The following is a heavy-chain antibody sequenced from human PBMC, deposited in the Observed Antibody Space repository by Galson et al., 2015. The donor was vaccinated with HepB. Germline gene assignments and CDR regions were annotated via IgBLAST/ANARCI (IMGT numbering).Heavy chain of an antibody. Sequence: TLSLTCTVSGGSISSGGYYWSWIRQHPGKGLEWIGYIYYSGSTYYNPSLKSRVTISVDTSKNQFSLKLSSVTAADTAVCYCARGRGDIVAPRHFDLWGRGTLVTVSS. J-gene: IGHJ2*01. CDR1: GGSISSGGYY. V-gene: IGHV4-31*03. D-gene: IGHD5-12*01. CDR3: ARGRGDIVAPRHFDL. CDR2: IYYSGST.